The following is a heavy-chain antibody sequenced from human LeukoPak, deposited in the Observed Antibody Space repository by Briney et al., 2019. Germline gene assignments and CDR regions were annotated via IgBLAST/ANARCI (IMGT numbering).Heavy chain of an antibody. CDR2: ISGSDGST. D-gene: IGHD3-22*01. Sequence: GGSLRLSCAASGFTFSSYAMSWVRQAPGKGLEWVSDISGSDGSTYHADSVKGRFTISRGNSKNTLYLQMNSLRAEDTAVYYCAKSRSIITPYYFDYWGQGTLVTVSS. J-gene: IGHJ4*02. V-gene: IGHV3-23*01. CDR1: GFTFSSYA. CDR3: AKSRSIITPYYFDY.